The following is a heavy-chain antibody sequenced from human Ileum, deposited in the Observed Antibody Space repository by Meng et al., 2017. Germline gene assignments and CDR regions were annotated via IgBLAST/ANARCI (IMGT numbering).Heavy chain of an antibody. V-gene: IGHV1-18*01. J-gene: IGHJ4*02. D-gene: IGHD1-1*01. CDR3: AREGAYNGGDY. Sequence: QVQLVQSGAELKKPGASVKVSCKASGYTFTTDGISWVRQAPGQGLEWMGWMNTDKGNTNYAQKFQGRVTMTRDTSTSTAYMELRSLRSDDTAVYYCAREGAYNGGDYWGQGTLVTVSS. CDR1: GYTFTTDG. CDR2: MNTDKGNT.